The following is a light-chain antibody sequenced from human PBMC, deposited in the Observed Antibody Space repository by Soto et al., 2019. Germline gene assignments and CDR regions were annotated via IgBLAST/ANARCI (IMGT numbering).Light chain of an antibody. Sequence: QSVLTQPPSVSAAPGQKVSISCCGSSSNIGNYYVSWSQQLPGTAPKLLIFDNFKRPSGIPDRFSGSKSGTSATLDIAGLQTGDEADYYCGTWDTSLSAYVFGSGPKLTVL. V-gene: IGLV1-51*01. CDR1: SSNIGNYY. CDR3: GTWDTSLSAYV. CDR2: DNF. J-gene: IGLJ1*01.